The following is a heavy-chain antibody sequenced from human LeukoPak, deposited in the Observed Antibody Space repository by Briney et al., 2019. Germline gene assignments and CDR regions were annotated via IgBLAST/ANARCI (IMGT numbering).Heavy chain of an antibody. CDR3: ARTGYCSGGSCYSGYYYGMDV. CDR2: IYPGDSDT. D-gene: IGHD2-15*01. Sequence: HGESLKITCKGSGYSFTSYWIDWVRQMPGKGLEWMGIIYPGDSDTRYSPSFQGQVTISADKSISTAYLQWSSLKASDTAMYYCARTGYCSGGSCYSGYYYGMDVWGQGTTVTVSS. J-gene: IGHJ6*02. CDR1: GYSFTSYW. V-gene: IGHV5-51*01.